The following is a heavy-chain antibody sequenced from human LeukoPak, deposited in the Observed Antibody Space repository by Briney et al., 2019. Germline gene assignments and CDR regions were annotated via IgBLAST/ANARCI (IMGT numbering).Heavy chain of an antibody. D-gene: IGHD1-26*01. CDR3: ARQNTPHGNFDY. CDR1: GFTFSSYD. Sequence: TGGSLRLSCAASGFTFSSYDVHWVRQATGKGLEWVSAIGVAANTFYSGSVKGRFTISRENAKNSLYLLMTSLRAEDTAVYYCARQNTPHGNFDYWGQGILVTVSS. CDR2: IGVAANT. J-gene: IGHJ4*02. V-gene: IGHV3-13*01.